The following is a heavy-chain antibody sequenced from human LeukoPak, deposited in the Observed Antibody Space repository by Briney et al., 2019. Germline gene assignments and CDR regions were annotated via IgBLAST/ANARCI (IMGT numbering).Heavy chain of an antibody. CDR3: ARLFTMVRGVLYYFDY. V-gene: IGHV1-3*03. CDR1: GYTFTSYA. J-gene: IGHJ4*02. Sequence: ASVKVSCKASGYTFTSYAMHWVRQAPGQRLEWMGWINAGNGNTKYSQEFQGRVTITRDTSASTAYMELSSLRSEDMAVYYCARLFTMVRGVLYYFDYWGQGTLVTVSS. CDR2: INAGNGNT. D-gene: IGHD3-10*01.